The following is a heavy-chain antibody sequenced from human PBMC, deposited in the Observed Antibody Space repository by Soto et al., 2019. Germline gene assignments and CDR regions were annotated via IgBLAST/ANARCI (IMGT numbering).Heavy chain of an antibody. V-gene: IGHV1-18*01. D-gene: IGHD2-8*02. Sequence: ASVKVSCKASGYTFTSYGISWVRQAPGQGLEWMGWISAFFGNTNYAQKFQGRVTISADKSTSTAYMELSSLRSEDTAVYYCARVRQSGTGWFDPWGQGTLVTVSS. CDR1: GYTFTSYG. J-gene: IGHJ5*02. CDR2: ISAFFGNT. CDR3: ARVRQSGTGWFDP.